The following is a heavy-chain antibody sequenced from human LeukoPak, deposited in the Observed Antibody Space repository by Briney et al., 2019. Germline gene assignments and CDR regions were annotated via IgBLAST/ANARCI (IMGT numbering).Heavy chain of an antibody. CDR1: GFSFGDFP. CDR2: ISGSGGST. CDR3: AKESYGMSSGWGSYDSMRFFDY. Sequence: PGGSLRLSCAGSGFSFGDFPMTWVRQAPGKGLEWVSAISGSGGSTYYADSVKGRFTISRDNSKNTLYLQMNSLRAEDTAVYYCAKESYGMSSGWGSYDSMRFFDYWGQGTLVTVSS. J-gene: IGHJ4*02. D-gene: IGHD3-16*01. V-gene: IGHV3-23*01.